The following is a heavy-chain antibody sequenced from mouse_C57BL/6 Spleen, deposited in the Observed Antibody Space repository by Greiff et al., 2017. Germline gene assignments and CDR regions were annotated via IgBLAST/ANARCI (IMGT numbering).Heavy chain of an antibody. D-gene: IGHD1-1*01. V-gene: IGHV2-9-1*01. CDR2: IWTGAGT. CDR3: ARSLITTVDWYFDV. Sequence: VKVVESGPGLVAPSQSLSITCTVSGFSLTSYAISWVRQPPGKGLEWLGVIWTGAGTNSNSALNSRLSISKDNSKSHVFLKMNSLQTDDTASDYCARSLITTVDWYFDVWGTGTTVTVSS. CDR1: GFSLTSYA. J-gene: IGHJ1*03.